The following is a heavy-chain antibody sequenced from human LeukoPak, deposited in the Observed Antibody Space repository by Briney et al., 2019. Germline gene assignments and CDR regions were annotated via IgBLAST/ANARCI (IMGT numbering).Heavy chain of an antibody. V-gene: IGHV1-24*01. D-gene: IGHD6-19*01. CDR1: GYTLSELS. J-gene: IGHJ4*02. CDR3: ATVRPIAVAREFEY. Sequence: ASVKVSCKVSGYTLSELSMHWVRQAPGKGLEWMGGFDPENSETIYAQNFQGRVTMTEDTSTNTAYMELSSLRSEDAAAYYCATVRPIAVAREFEYWGQGTLVTVSS. CDR2: FDPENSET.